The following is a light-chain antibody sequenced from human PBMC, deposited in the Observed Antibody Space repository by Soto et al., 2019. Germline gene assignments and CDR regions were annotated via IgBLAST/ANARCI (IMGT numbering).Light chain of an antibody. V-gene: IGKV3-20*01. CDR1: QSVSSSY. Sequence: EIVLTQSPGTLSVSPGERGTLSCRASQSVSSSYLAWYQQKPGQAPRLLIYGASSRATGIPDRFSGSGSGTDFTLTISRLEPEDFAVYDCQQYGSSPRITFGQGTRLEIK. CDR2: GAS. J-gene: IGKJ5*01. CDR3: QQYGSSPRIT.